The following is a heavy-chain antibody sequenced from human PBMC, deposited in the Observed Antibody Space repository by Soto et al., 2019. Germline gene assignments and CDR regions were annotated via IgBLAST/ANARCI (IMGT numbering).Heavy chain of an antibody. J-gene: IGHJ6*02. D-gene: IGHD6-19*01. CDR3: ARDPVAGSSYYGMDA. Sequence: SETLSLTCTVSGGSISSGDYYWSWIRQPPGKGLEWIGYIYYSGSTYYNPSLKSRVTISVDTSKNQFSLKLSSVTAADTAVYYCARDPVAGSSYYGMDAWGQGTTVTVS. CDR1: GGSISSGDYY. V-gene: IGHV4-30-4*01. CDR2: IYYSGST.